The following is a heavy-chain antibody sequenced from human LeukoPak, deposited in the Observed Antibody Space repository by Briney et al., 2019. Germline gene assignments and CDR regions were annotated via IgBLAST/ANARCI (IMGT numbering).Heavy chain of an antibody. J-gene: IGHJ4*02. CDR1: GFTFSIYS. D-gene: IGHD1-1*01. V-gene: IGHV3-21*01. CDR2: ISSSSSYI. Sequence: PGGSLRLSCAASGFTFSIYSMNWVRQAPGKGLEWVPSISSSSSYIYYTDSVKGRFTISRDNAKNSLSLQMNSLRAEDTAVYYCARDLRNWDGGAYFDYWGQGTLVTVSS. CDR3: ARDLRNWDGGAYFDY.